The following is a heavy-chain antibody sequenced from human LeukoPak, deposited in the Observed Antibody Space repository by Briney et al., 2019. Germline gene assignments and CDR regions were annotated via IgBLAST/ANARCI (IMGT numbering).Heavy chain of an antibody. CDR1: GFTFSSYA. J-gene: IGHJ6*02. CDR3: ARGVITMVRGVLFSYGMDV. V-gene: IGHV3-23*01. CDR2: ISGSGGST. D-gene: IGHD3-10*01. Sequence: GGSLRLSCAASGFTFSSYAMSWVRQAPGKGLEWVSAISGSGGSTYYADSVKGRFTISRDNAKNSLYLQMNSLRAEDTAVYYCARGVITMVRGVLFSYGMDVWGQGTTVTVSS.